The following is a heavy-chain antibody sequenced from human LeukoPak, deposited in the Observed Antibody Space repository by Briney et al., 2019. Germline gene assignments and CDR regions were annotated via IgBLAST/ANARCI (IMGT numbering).Heavy chain of an antibody. CDR3: ARRYGSGSQHNWFDP. CDR1: GGTFSSYA. Sequence: SVKVSCKASGGTFSSYAISWVRQAPGQGLEWMGGIIPIFGTANYAQKFQGRVTITADKSTSTAYMELSSLRSDDTAVYYCARRYGSGSQHNWFDPWGQGTLVTVSS. CDR2: IIPIFGTA. D-gene: IGHD3-10*01. V-gene: IGHV1-69*06. J-gene: IGHJ5*02.